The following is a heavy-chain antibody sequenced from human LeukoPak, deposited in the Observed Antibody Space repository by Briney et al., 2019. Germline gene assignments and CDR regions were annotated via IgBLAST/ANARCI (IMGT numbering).Heavy chain of an antibody. Sequence: GGSLRLSCAASGFTFSSYWMSWVRQAPGKGLEGVANIRQDGSEEYYVDSSKGRSTISRTNAKNSLYLQMNSLRAEDTAVYYCASVNSIAAAGNDYYYYMDVWGKGTTVTVSS. D-gene: IGHD6-13*01. CDR2: IRQDGSEE. CDR1: GFTFSSYW. V-gene: IGHV3-7*01. CDR3: ASVNSIAAAGNDYYYYMDV. J-gene: IGHJ6*03.